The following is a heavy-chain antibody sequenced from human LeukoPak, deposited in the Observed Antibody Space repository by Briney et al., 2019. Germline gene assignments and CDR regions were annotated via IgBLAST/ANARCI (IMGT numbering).Heavy chain of an antibody. CDR3: ARLRAGSGSYNRKSYYYYYYMDV. V-gene: IGHV5-51*01. CDR2: IYPGDSDT. J-gene: IGHJ6*03. Sequence: GESLKISCQASGYTFAKYWIGWVRQMPGKGLEWMGIIYPGDSDTRYGTPFQGEDTISVDKSINTAYLQWISLKASDTAMYYCARLRAGSGSYNRKSYYYYYYMDVWGKGTTVTISS. D-gene: IGHD3-10*01. CDR1: GYTFAKYW.